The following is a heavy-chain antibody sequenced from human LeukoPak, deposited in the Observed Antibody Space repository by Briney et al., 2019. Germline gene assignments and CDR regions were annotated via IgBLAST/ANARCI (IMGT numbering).Heavy chain of an antibody. CDR2: IYYSGST. J-gene: IGHJ5*02. V-gene: IGHV4-30-4*01. D-gene: IGHD3-10*01. CDR1: GGSISSGDYY. CDR3: ARVVLLWFGESKEGWFDP. Sequence: SETLSLTCTVSGGSISSGDYYWSWIRQPPGKGLEWIGYIYYSGSTYYNPSLKSRVTISVDRSKNQFSLKLSSVTAADTAVYYCARVVLLWFGESKEGWFDPWGQGTLVTVSS.